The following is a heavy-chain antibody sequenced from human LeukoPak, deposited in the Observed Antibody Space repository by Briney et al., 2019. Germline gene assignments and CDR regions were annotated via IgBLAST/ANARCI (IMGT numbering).Heavy chain of an antibody. CDR2: ISGSGGST. CDR1: GFTFSSYA. V-gene: IGHV3-23*01. D-gene: IGHD3-10*01. J-gene: IGHJ6*02. Sequence: GGSLRLSCAASGFTFSSYAMSWVRQAPGKGLEWVSAISGSGGSTYYADSVKGRFTISRDNSKNTLYLQMNSLRAEDTAVYYCASRGDYYYYGLDVWGQGTTVTVSS. CDR3: ASRGDYYYYGLDV.